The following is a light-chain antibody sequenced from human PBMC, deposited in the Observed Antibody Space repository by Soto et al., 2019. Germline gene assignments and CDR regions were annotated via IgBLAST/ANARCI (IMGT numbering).Light chain of an antibody. J-gene: IGKJ4*01. CDR1: QGISSY. V-gene: IGKV1-9*01. Sequence: IPLTQSPSSLSASVGDRVTITCRASQGISSYLAWYQQKPGKAPKLLIYAASTLQSGVPSRFSGSGSGTDFTLPISSLQPEDFATYYCQQLNSYPLTFGGGTKVEIK. CDR2: AAS. CDR3: QQLNSYPLT.